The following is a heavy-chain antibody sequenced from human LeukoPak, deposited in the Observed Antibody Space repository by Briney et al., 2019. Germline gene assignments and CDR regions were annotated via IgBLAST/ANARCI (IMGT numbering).Heavy chain of an antibody. D-gene: IGHD2-21*02. J-gene: IGHJ4*02. Sequence: GGSLRPSCAASGFTFNDYVMRWVRQAPGKGLEWVSGISARSEKTYYADSVKGRFTISRDNSKNTLYLLMNSLRAEDTAVYYCAKALLYCGVDCSVNVGDYWGQGTLVTVSS. V-gene: IGHV3-23*01. CDR2: ISARSEKT. CDR3: AKALLYCGVDCSVNVGDY. CDR1: GFTFNDYV.